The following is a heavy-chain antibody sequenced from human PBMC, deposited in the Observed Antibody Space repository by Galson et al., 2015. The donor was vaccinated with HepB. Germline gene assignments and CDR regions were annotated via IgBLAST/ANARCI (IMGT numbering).Heavy chain of an antibody. D-gene: IGHD6-19*01. CDR3: ARDLAVGRPDY. CDR1: GFNFNKYW. CDR2: IKSDGREE. Sequence: SLRLSCAASGFNFNKYWMSWVRQRPGKGLEWLANIKSDGREEYYGDSVKGRLTISKDISKNTLFLQMNSLRLEDTAVYYCARDLAVGRPDYRGQGTLVIVSS. V-gene: IGHV3-7*01. J-gene: IGHJ4*02.